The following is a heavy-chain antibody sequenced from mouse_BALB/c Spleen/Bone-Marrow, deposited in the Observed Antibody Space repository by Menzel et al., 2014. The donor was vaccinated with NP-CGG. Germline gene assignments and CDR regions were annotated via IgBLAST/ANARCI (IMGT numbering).Heavy chain of an antibody. V-gene: IGHV1-67*01. J-gene: IGHJ4*01. Sequence: VQLQQSGPELVRPGVSVKISCKGSGYTFTDYAMHWVKQSHAKSLEWIGVISTYSGNTNYNQKFKGKATMTVDKSSSTAYMELARLASVDSAIYYSARSYYGSSCPMDYCGQGTSVAVSS. D-gene: IGHD1-1*01. CDR3: ARSYYGSSCPMDY. CDR1: GYTFTDYA. CDR2: ISTYSGNT.